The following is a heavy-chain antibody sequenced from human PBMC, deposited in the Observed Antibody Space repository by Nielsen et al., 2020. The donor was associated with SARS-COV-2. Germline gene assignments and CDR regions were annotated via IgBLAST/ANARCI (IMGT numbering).Heavy chain of an antibody. V-gene: IGHV3-23*01. Sequence: GGSLRLSCAASGFTFSNNAMTWVRQAPGKGLEWVSSIGNSGDNIYYADSVKGRFTVSRDNSKNTLYLEMNSLRAEDTAVYYCARQFYGCNDYWGQGTLVTVSS. CDR3: ARQFYGCNDY. J-gene: IGHJ4*02. D-gene: IGHD3-10*01. CDR1: GFTFSNNA. CDR2: IGNSGDNI.